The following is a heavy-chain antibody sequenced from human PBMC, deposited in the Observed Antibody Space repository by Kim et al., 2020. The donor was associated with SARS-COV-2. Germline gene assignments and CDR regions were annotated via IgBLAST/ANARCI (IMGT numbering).Heavy chain of an antibody. J-gene: IGHJ4*02. Sequence: GGSLRLSCAASGFTFSSYGMHWVRQAPGKGLEWVAVIWYDGSNKYYADSVKGRFTISRDNSKNTLYLQMNSLRAEDTAVYYCARDIIGYDILTGYYNGLDYWGQGTLVSHSS. D-gene: IGHD3-9*01. CDR2: IWYDGSNK. CDR1: GFTFSSYG. V-gene: IGHV3-33*01. CDR3: ARDIIGYDILTGYYNGLDY.